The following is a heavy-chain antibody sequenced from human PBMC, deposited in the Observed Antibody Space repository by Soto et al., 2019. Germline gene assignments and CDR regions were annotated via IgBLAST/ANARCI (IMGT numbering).Heavy chain of an antibody. D-gene: IGHD3-10*01. Sequence: GGSLRLSCAASGFTFSSDWMSWFRQAPGKGLEWVANIKQDGSEKYYVDSVKGRFTISRDNAKNSLYLQMNSLRAEDTAVYYCAREFMRGVDYWGQGTLVTVSS. CDR2: IKQDGSEK. J-gene: IGHJ4*02. CDR3: AREFMRGVDY. CDR1: GFTFSSDW. V-gene: IGHV3-7*01.